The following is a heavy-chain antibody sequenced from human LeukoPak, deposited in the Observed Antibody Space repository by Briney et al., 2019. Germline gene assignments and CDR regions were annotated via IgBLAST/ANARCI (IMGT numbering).Heavy chain of an antibody. CDR2: IYYSGST. CDR3: ARHQLRFLEWLLFSNWFDP. V-gene: IGHV4-39*01. CDR1: GFTFSSYSMN. J-gene: IGHJ5*02. Sequence: GSLRLSCAASGFTFSSYSMNWVRQPPGKGLEWIGSIYYSGSTYYNPSLKSRVTISVDTSKNQFSLKLSSVTAADTAVYYCARHQLRFLEWLLFSNWFDPWGQGTLVTVSS. D-gene: IGHD3-3*01.